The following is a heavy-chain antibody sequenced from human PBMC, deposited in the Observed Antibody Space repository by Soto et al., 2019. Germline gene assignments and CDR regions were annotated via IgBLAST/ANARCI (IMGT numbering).Heavy chain of an antibody. D-gene: IGHD2-2*01. CDR1: GFTFSSYG. Sequence: HPGGSLRLSCAASGFTFSSYGMHWVRQAPGKGLEWVAVIWYDGSNKYYADSVKGRFTISRDNSKNTLYLQMNSLRAEDTAVYYCAGSIYHKGAFDYWGQGTLVTVSS. CDR2: IWYDGSNK. V-gene: IGHV3-33*01. J-gene: IGHJ4*02. CDR3: AGSIYHKGAFDY.